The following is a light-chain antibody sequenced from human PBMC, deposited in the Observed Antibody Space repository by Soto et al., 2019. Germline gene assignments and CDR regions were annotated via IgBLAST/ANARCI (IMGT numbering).Light chain of an antibody. Sequence: QSVLTQPPSVSGAPGQTITISCTGSSSNIGADFGVHRYQQLPGAAPKLVIFVNTNRPSGVPDRFSGSKSSTSASLAITGLQAEDEADYYCQSYDRSLSGWVFGTGTKVTVL. V-gene: IGLV1-40*01. J-gene: IGLJ3*02. CDR3: QSYDRSLSGWV. CDR1: SSNIGADFG. CDR2: VNT.